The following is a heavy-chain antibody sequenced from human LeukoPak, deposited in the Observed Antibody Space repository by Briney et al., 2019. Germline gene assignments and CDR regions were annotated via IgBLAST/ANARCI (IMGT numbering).Heavy chain of an antibody. Sequence: ASVKVSCKASGYTFTSYGISWVRQAPGQGLEWMGWISAYNGNTNYAQKLQGRVTMTTDTSTSTAYMELRSLRSDDTAVYYCARDRGTRSPYYMDVWGKGTTVTVSS. D-gene: IGHD3-10*01. V-gene: IGHV1-18*01. CDR3: ARDRGTRSPYYMDV. CDR2: ISAYNGNT. J-gene: IGHJ6*03. CDR1: GYTFTSYG.